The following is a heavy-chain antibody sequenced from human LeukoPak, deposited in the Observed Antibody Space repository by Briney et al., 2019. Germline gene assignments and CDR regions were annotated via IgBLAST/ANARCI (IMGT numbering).Heavy chain of an antibody. Sequence: SETLSLTCAGYGESFSGYYWSWIRQPPGKGLEWIGEINHSGNTNYNPSLKSRVTISVDTSKNQFSLKLSSVTAADTAVYYCARERAGLWGQGTLVTVSS. V-gene: IGHV4-34*01. CDR3: ARERAGL. J-gene: IGHJ4*02. CDR1: GESFSGYY. CDR2: INHSGNT. D-gene: IGHD6-19*01.